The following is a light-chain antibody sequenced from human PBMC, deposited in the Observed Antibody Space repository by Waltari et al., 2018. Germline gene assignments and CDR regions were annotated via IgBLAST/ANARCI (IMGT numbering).Light chain of an antibody. CDR1: QSVLHRSNNKTY. CDR2: WAS. CDR3: QQYYSTPWT. Sequence: DFVMTQSPDSLAVSLGERATINCRSTQSVLHRSNNKTYLAWYQQKPGQPPKLLIYWASTRESGVPDRFSGSGSGTDFSLTISSLQAEDVAVYYCQQYYSTPWTFGQGTKVEIK. J-gene: IGKJ1*01. V-gene: IGKV4-1*01.